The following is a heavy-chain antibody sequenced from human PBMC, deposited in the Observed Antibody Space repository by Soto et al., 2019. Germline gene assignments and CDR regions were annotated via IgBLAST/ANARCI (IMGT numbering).Heavy chain of an antibody. D-gene: IGHD6-13*01. CDR2: IYYSGST. J-gene: IGHJ3*02. Sequence: LSLTCTVSGGSFSTYYWTWIRQTPGKGLEWIGYIYYSGSTNYNPSLKSRVTISLDTSKTQFSLNLNSVTSADTAVYFCARRVAAAPMYAFDIWGQGTMVTVSS. V-gene: IGHV4-59*01. CDR1: GGSFSTYY. CDR3: ARRVAAAPMYAFDI.